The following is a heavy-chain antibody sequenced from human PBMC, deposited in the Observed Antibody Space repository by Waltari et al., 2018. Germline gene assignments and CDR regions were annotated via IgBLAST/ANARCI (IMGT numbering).Heavy chain of an antibody. J-gene: IGHJ5*02. CDR2: GSGSGRNT. Sequence: VQLLESGGGLVQPGGSLRLSCAASGFTFNNFAMNWVRQAPGEGLEWVSAGSGSGRNTYYADSVRGRFTISRDNSKNTLYLQMTSLRAEDTAVYYCAGSLGWFDPWGQGTLVTVSS. CDR1: GFTFNNFA. V-gene: IGHV3-23*01. CDR3: AGSLGWFDP.